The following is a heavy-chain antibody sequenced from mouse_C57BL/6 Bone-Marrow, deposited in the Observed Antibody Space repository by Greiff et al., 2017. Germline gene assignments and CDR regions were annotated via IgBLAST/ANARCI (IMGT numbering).Heavy chain of an antibody. CDR1: GYTFTDYN. CDR2: INPNNGGT. J-gene: IGHJ3*01. D-gene: IGHD2-3*01. Sequence: SGPELVKPGASVKMSCKASGYTFTDYNMHWVKQSHGKSLEWIGYINPNNGGTSYNQKFKGKATLTVNKSSSTAYMELRSLTSEDSAVYYCARRAIYDGYGGFAYWGQGTLVTVSA. V-gene: IGHV1-22*01. CDR3: ARRAIYDGYGGFAY.